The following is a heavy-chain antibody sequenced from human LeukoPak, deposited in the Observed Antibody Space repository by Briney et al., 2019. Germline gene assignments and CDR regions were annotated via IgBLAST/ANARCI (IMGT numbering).Heavy chain of an antibody. CDR3: AKGEGVPAAPVFP. J-gene: IGHJ5*02. V-gene: IGHV3-30*02. CDR1: GFTFSSYG. D-gene: IGHD2-2*01. CDR2: IRYDGSNK. Sequence: GGSLRLSCAASGFTFSSYGMHWVGQAPGKGLEWVAFIRYDGSNKYYADSVKGRFTISRDNSKNTLYLQMNSLRAEDTAVYYCAKGEGVPAAPVFPWGQGTLITVSS.